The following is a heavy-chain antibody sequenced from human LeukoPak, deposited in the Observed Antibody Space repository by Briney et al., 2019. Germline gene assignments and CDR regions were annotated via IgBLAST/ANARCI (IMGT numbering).Heavy chain of an antibody. CDR3: TRHNQGSPDY. Sequence: GGSLRLSCVASGFIFSYYDMDWVRQAPGKGLEWISYISSSRSIMYYADSVLGRFTVSRDNAENTLYLQMNSLRGDDTAVYYCTRHNQGSPDYWGQGTLVTVSS. J-gene: IGHJ4*02. CDR2: ISSSRSIM. CDR1: GFIFSYYD. V-gene: IGHV3-48*01.